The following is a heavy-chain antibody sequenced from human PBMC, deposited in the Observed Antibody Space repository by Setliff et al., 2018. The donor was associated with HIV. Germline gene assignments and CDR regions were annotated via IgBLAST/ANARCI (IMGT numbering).Heavy chain of an antibody. Sequence: SETLSLTCTVSGGSISFGCYYWSWIRQPAGKGLEWIGRMHTSGSTSYSPSLKSRVTISIDTSMNQFSLELTSLIAADTAVYYCAREECTSWPRVHYWGQGALVTVSS. CDR2: MHTSGST. V-gene: IGHV4-61*02. CDR3: AREECTSWPRVHY. CDR1: GGSISFGCYY. D-gene: IGHD6-13*01. J-gene: IGHJ4*02.